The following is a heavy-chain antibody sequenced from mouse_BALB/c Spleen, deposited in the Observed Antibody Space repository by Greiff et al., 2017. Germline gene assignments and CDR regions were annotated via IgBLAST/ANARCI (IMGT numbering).Heavy chain of an antibody. J-gene: IGHJ4*01. D-gene: IGHD1-2*01. CDR3: ARRLLRPYYAMDY. Sequence: VQLKQPGAELVKPGASVKLSCKASGYTFTSYWMHWVKQRPGQGLVWIGEIDPSDSYTNYNQKFKGKATLTVDKSSSTAYMQLSSLTSEDSAVYYCARRLLRPYYAMDYWGQGTSVTVSS. V-gene: IGHV1-69*02. CDR1: GYTFTSYW. CDR2: IDPSDSYT.